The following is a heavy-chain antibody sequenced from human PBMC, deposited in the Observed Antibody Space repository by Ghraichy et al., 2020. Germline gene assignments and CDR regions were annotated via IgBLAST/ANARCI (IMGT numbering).Heavy chain of an antibody. CDR1: GFTFSSYS. Sequence: GESLNISCAASGFTFSSYSMNWVRQAPGKGLEWVSSISSSSSYIYYADSVKGRFTISRDNAKNSLYLQMNSLRAEDTAVYYCARGGYIDAFDIWGQGTMVTVSS. D-gene: IGHD5-24*01. CDR3: ARGGYIDAFDI. CDR2: ISSSSSYI. V-gene: IGHV3-21*01. J-gene: IGHJ3*02.